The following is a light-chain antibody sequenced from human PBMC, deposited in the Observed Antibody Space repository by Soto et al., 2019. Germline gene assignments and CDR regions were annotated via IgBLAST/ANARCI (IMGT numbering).Light chain of an antibody. Sequence: DIQMTQSPSSVSASVGDRVTITCRASQGISSWLACYQQKPGKAPNLLIYAASSLHSGVPSRFSGSGSGTDFTPTISSLQPEYVPTYYCQQANNFPPSFGGGTKVESK. CDR1: QGISSW. J-gene: IGKJ4*01. V-gene: IGKV1-12*01. CDR2: AAS. CDR3: QQANNFPPS.